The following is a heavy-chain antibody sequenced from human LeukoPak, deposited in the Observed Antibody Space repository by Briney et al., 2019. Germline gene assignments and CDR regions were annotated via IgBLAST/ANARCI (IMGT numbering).Heavy chain of an antibody. J-gene: IGHJ6*03. V-gene: IGHV1-2*02. D-gene: IGHD3-22*01. Sequence: ASVKVSCKASGYTFTGYYMHWERQAPGQGLEWMGWINPNSGGTNYAQKFQGRVTMTRDMSTSTVYMELSSLRSEDTAVYYCARDAGGITMIVVVPQYYYYMDVWGKGTTVTVSS. CDR1: GYTFTGYY. CDR2: INPNSGGT. CDR3: ARDAGGITMIVVVPQYYYYMDV.